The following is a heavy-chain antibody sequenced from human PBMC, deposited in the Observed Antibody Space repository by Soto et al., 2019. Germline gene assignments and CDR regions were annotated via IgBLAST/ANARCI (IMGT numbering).Heavy chain of an antibody. CDR3: TTSPAIWFGELLPYYYYYGMDV. CDR1: GFAFSTAW. D-gene: IGHD3-10*01. V-gene: IGHV3-15*07. CDR2: IKSKTDGRTT. Sequence: GGSLRLSCAASGFAFSTAWMNLVRQAPGKGLEWVGRIKSKTDGRTTDYAAPVKGRFTISRDDSKNTLYLQMNSLKTEDTAVYYCTTSPAIWFGELLPYYYYYGMDVWGQGTTVTVSS. J-gene: IGHJ6*02.